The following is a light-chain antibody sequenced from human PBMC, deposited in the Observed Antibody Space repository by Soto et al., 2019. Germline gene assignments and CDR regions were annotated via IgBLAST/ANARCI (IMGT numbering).Light chain of an antibody. V-gene: IGKV3-15*01. CDR3: QQYDNWWT. CDR1: QSVDTN. Sequence: EIVMTQPPATLSVSPGERATLSCRASQSVDTNLAWYQKKAGQAPRLLIYGASTRATAIPARFSGSGSGTEFTLTISSLHSEDFGVYYCQQYDNWWTFGQGTKVDIK. CDR2: GAS. J-gene: IGKJ1*01.